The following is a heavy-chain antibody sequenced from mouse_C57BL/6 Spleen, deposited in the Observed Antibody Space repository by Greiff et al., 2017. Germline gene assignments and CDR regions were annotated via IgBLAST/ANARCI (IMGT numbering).Heavy chain of an antibody. J-gene: IGHJ3*01. V-gene: IGHV1-80*01. Sequence: VQLQQSGAEPVKPGASVKISCKASGYAFSSYWMNWVKQRPGKGLAWIGQIYPGDGDTNYNGKFKGKATLTADKSSSTAYMQLSSLNTEDSAVYFCAIGAITTVVATDWFAYWGQGTLVTVSA. CDR1: GYAFSSYW. CDR2: IYPGDGDT. CDR3: AIGAITTVVATDWFAY. D-gene: IGHD1-1*01.